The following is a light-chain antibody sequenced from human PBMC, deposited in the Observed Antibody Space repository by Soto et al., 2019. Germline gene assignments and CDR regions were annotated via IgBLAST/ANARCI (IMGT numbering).Light chain of an antibody. CDR1: QGISNF. V-gene: IGKV1-27*01. CDR3: QKYSSVIT. CDR2: AAS. J-gene: IGKJ5*01. Sequence: DIPMTQSPSSLSASVGDRVTITCRASQGISNFLAGYQQNPGKVPRLLISAASTLQSGVPSRFSGSGSGTDFTLTITSLQPEDVATYYCQKYSSVITFGQGTRLEIK.